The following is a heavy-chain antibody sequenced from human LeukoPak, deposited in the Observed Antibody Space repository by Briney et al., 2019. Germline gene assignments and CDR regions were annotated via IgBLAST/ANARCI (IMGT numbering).Heavy chain of an antibody. Sequence: SETLSLTCAVYGGSFSGYSWSWIRQPPGKGLEWIGYIYHSGSTYYNPSLKSRVTISVDRSKNQFSLKLSSVTAADTAVYYCARAGNGDPFFFDYWGQGTLVTVSS. CDR2: IYHSGST. CDR3: ARAGNGDPFFFDY. J-gene: IGHJ4*02. D-gene: IGHD4-17*01. CDR1: GGSFSGYS. V-gene: IGHV4-30-2*01.